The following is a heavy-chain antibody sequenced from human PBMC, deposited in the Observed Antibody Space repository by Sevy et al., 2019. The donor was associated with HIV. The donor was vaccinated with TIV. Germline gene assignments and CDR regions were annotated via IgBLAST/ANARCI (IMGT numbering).Heavy chain of an antibody. D-gene: IGHD6-19*01. Sequence: GGSLRLSCAASGFTFSSYGMHWVRQAPGKGLEWVAVISYDGSNKYYADSVKGRFTISRDNSKNTLYLQMNSLRAEDTAVHYCAKVPVSSGWSHWGQGTLVTVSS. CDR3: AKVPVSSGWSH. CDR2: ISYDGSNK. J-gene: IGHJ4*02. CDR1: GFTFSSYG. V-gene: IGHV3-30*18.